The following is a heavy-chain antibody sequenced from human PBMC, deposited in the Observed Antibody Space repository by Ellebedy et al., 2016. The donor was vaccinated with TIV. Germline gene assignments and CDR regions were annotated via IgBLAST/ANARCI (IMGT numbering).Heavy chain of an antibody. V-gene: IGHV3-7*01. CDR2: IYQDGSDE. CDR1: GFSFRSYW. J-gene: IGHJ5*02. Sequence: PGGSLRLSCAASGFSFRSYWMSWVRQAPGKGLEWVANIYQDGSDEYYVDSVKGRFTISRDNDNKALFLQMNSLRVEDTAVYYCARRGSYGDYAVQINSWFDLWGQGTLVTVSS. D-gene: IGHD4-17*01. CDR3: ARRGSYGDYAVQINSWFDL.